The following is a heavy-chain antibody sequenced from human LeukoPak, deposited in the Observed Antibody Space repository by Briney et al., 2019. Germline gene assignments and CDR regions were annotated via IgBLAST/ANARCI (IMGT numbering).Heavy chain of an antibody. Sequence: GESLKISCKGSGYSFTNYWIGWVRQMPGKGLEWMGIMYLGDSDTRYSPSFQGQVTISADKSISTAYLQWSSLTASDTAMYYCARGSPNYYYYYMDVWGKGTTVTVSS. V-gene: IGHV5-51*01. CDR2: MYLGDSDT. D-gene: IGHD1-26*01. J-gene: IGHJ6*03. CDR3: ARGSPNYYYYYMDV. CDR1: GYSFTNYW.